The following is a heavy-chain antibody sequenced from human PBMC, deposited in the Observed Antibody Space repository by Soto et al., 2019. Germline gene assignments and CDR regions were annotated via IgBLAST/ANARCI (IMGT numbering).Heavy chain of an antibody. CDR2: IYSGGST. D-gene: IGHD2-15*01. CDR3: ARGGRSGDY. J-gene: IGHJ4*02. V-gene: IGHV3-66*01. Sequence: ETLSLTCAVYGGSFSGYYWSWIRQPPGKGLEWVSVIYSGGSTYYADSVKGRFTISRDNSKNTLYLQMNSLRAEDTAVYYCARGGRSGDYWGQGTLVTVSS. CDR1: GGSFSGYY.